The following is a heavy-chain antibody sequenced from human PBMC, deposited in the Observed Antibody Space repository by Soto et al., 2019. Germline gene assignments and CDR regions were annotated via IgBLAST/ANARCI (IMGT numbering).Heavy chain of an antibody. CDR2: ISYDGSNK. CDR3: AKDGIVEYYYDSASWFDP. Sequence: GSLRLSCAASGFTFSSYGMHWVRQAPGKGLEWVAVISYDGSNKYYADSVKGRFTISRDNSKNTLYLQMNSLRAEDTAVYYCAKDGIVEYYYDSASWFDPWGQGTLVTVSS. J-gene: IGHJ5*02. V-gene: IGHV3-30*18. CDR1: GFTFSSYG. D-gene: IGHD3-22*01.